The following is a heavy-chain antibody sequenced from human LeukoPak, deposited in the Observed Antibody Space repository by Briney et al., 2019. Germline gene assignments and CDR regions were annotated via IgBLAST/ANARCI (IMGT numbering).Heavy chain of an antibody. D-gene: IGHD3-22*01. CDR2: IYHSGST. CDR1: GYSISSGYY. V-gene: IGHV4-38-2*02. J-gene: IGHJ3*02. CDR3: ARAYLEGAATYYYDSSGYRDAFDI. Sequence: PSETLSLTCTVSGYSISSGYYWGWIRQPPGKGLEWIGSIYHSGSTYYNPSLKSRVTISVDTSKNQFSLKLSSVTAADTAVYYCARAYLEGAATYYYDSSGYRDAFDIWGQGTMVTVSS.